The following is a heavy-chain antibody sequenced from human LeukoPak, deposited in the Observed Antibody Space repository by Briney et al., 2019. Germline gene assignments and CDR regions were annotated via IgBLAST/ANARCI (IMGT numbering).Heavy chain of an antibody. CDR2: ISGSGGST. D-gene: IGHD3-22*01. CDR1: GFTFSSYA. CDR3: AKGPTYDSSGYYFDY. J-gene: IGHJ4*02. V-gene: IGHV3-23*01. Sequence: TGGSLRLSCAASGFTFSSYAMSWVRQAPGKGLEWVSAISGSGGSTNYADSVKGRFTISRDNSKNTLYLQMNSLRAEDTAVYYCAKGPTYDSSGYYFDYWGQGTLVTVSS.